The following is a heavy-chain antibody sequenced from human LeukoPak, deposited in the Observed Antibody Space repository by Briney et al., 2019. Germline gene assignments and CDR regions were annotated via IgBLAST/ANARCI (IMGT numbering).Heavy chain of an antibody. CDR2: IYPGDSDT. V-gene: IGHV5-51*01. D-gene: IGHD6-13*01. Sequence: GESLKISCKGSGYSFPSYWIGWVRQMRGKGLEWMGLIYPGDSDTRYSPSFQGQVTISADKSINTAYVQWSSLKASDTAMYYCARGPAGTFDYWGQGTLVTVSS. CDR3: ARGPAGTFDY. CDR1: GYSFPSYW. J-gene: IGHJ4*02.